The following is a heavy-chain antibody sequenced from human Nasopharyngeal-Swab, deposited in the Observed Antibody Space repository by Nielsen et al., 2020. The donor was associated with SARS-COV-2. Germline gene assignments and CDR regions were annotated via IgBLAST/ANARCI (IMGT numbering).Heavy chain of an antibody. J-gene: IGHJ4*02. CDR2: INAGNGNT. D-gene: IGHD3-10*01. CDR3: ARALWFEPNPYFDY. CDR1: RYTFTSYA. Sequence: ASVKVSCKASRYTFTSYAMHWVRQAPGQRLEWMGWINAGNGNTKYSQKFQGRVTITRDTSASTAYMELSSLRSEDTAVYYCARALWFEPNPYFDYWGQGTLVTVSS. V-gene: IGHV1-3*01.